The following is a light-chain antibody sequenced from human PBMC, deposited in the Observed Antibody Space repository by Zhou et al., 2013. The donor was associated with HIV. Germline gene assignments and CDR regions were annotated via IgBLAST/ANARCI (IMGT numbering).Light chain of an antibody. CDR2: RAS. Sequence: DIQMTQSPSTLSASVGDTVTITCRASESINYWLAWYQQKPGQAPKLLIHRASILETGVPSRFSGSASGTEFTLTISGLHPDDFATYYCQKYDSAPDTFGQGTRLEIK. J-gene: IGKJ5*01. CDR3: QKYDSAPDT. CDR1: ESINYW. V-gene: IGKV1-5*03.